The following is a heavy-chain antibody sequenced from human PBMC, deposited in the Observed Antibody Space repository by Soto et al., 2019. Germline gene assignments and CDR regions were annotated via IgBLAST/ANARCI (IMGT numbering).Heavy chain of an antibody. D-gene: IGHD4-17*01. CDR1: GFTFSSYD. J-gene: IGHJ2*01. CDR3: ARDRGVYGADDWYFDL. V-gene: IGHV3-13*01. Sequence: GGSLRLSCAASGFTFSSYDMHWVRQATGKGLEWVSAIGTAGDTYYPGSVKGRFTISRENAKNSLYLQMNSLRAGDTAVYYCARDRGVYGADDWYFDLWGRGTLVTVSS. CDR2: IGTAGDT.